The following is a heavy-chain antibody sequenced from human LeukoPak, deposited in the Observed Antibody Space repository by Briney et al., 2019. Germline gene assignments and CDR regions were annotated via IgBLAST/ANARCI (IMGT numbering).Heavy chain of an antibody. CDR3: ARVGGQEMATMEFDY. D-gene: IGHD5-24*01. CDR2: INWNGGST. Sequence: TGGSLRLSCAASGFTFDDYGMSWVRQAPGKGLEWVSGINWNGGSTGYADSVKGRFTISRDNAKNSLYLQMNSLRAEDTALYYCARVGGQEMATMEFDYWGRGTLVTVSS. J-gene: IGHJ4*02. CDR1: GFTFDDYG. V-gene: IGHV3-20*04.